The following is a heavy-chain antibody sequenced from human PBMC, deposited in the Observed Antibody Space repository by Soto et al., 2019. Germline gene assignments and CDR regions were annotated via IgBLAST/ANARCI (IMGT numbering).Heavy chain of an antibody. CDR2: IYSGGGT. J-gene: IGHJ3*02. CDR3: ARGGVQDAFDI. Sequence: EVQLVETGGGLIQPGGSLRLSCAASGFVVDRTYMTWVRQAPGKGLEWVSVIYSGGGTYYADSVEGRFTISRDTSKNTLHLQMNDLRAEDTALYYCARGGVQDAFDIWSQGTMVTVSS. V-gene: IGHV3-53*02. D-gene: IGHD1-26*01. CDR1: GFVVDRTY.